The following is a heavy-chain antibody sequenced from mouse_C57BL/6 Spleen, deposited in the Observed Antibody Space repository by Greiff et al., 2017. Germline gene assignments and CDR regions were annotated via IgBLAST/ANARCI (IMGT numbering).Heavy chain of an antibody. CDR2: INPGSGGT. V-gene: IGHV1-54*01. Sequence: VQLQQSGAELVRPGTSVKVSCKASGYAFTNYLIEWVKQRPGQGLEWIGVINPGSGGTNYNEKFKGKATLTADKSSSTAYMQLSSLTSEDSAVYFCAKYYGSSRFAYWGQWTLVTVSA. D-gene: IGHD1-1*01. J-gene: IGHJ3*01. CDR3: AKYYGSSRFAY. CDR1: GYAFTNYL.